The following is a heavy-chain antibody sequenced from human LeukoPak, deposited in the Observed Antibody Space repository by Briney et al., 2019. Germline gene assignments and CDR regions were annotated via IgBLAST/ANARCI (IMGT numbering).Heavy chain of an antibody. V-gene: IGHV3-48*03. CDR1: RFTFSSYE. Sequence: GGSLRLSCAASRFTFSSYEMNWVRQAPGKGLEWLSYIRSSGSPIYYADSVKGRFTISRDNGKNSLYLQMDDLRAEDTAVYYCASLYGGNLYSGLDVWGQGTTVTVSS. D-gene: IGHD4-23*01. CDR3: ASLYGGNLYSGLDV. J-gene: IGHJ6*02. CDR2: IRSSGSPI.